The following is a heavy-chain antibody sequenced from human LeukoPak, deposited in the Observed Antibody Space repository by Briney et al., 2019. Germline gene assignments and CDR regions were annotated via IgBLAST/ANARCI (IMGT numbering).Heavy chain of an antibody. V-gene: IGHV1-69*05. D-gene: IGHD5-18*01. CDR1: GYTFTSYG. Sequence: ASVKVSCKASGYTFTSYGISWVRQAPGQGLEWMGGIIPIFGTANYAQKFQGRVTITTDESTSTAYMELSSLRSEDTAVYYCARGLQKGASLVDSMGYSYGDPVEYYYYYMDVWGKGTTVTVSS. CDR2: IIPIFGTA. CDR3: ARGLQKGASLVDSMGYSYGDPVEYYYYYMDV. J-gene: IGHJ6*03.